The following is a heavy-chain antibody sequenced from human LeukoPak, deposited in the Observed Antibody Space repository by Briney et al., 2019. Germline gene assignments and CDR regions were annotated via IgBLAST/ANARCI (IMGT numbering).Heavy chain of an antibody. CDR3: AKGSREWELLDAFDI. J-gene: IGHJ3*02. CDR2: ISGSGRRR. CDR1: GFPYRSYG. Sequence: GGSLRLSCAASGFPYRSYGMTWVRQAPGKGLEWVSGISGSGRRRDYADSVKGRFTISRDNAKNTLYLQMNSLRAEDTGAYYCAKGSREWELLDAFDIWGQGTMVTVSS. D-gene: IGHD1-26*01. V-gene: IGHV3-23*01.